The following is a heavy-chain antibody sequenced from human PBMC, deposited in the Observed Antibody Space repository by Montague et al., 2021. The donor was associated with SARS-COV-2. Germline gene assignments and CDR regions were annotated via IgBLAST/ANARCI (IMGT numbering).Heavy chain of an antibody. CDR3: ARVVSSGPGEY. D-gene: IGHD3-22*01. V-gene: IGHV4-61*10. Sequence: SETLSLTCTVSGGSISSGSYYWSWIRQPAGKGLEWVGYISYSGSTKYNPSLQSRVTISVDTARNQFSLKLLSVTAADTAFYYCARVVSSGPGEYWGQGILVSVSS. CDR1: GGSISSGSYY. CDR2: ISYSGST. J-gene: IGHJ4*02.